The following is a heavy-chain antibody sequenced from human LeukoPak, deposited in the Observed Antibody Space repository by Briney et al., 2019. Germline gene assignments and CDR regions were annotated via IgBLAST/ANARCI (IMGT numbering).Heavy chain of an antibody. V-gene: IGHV4-59*08. D-gene: IGHD6-19*01. CDR3: ARGHSSGWYSNWFDP. Sequence: SETLSLTCTVSGGSISSYYWSWIRQPPGKGLEWIGCLYDSGSTNYNPSLKSRATISVDTSKNQFSLNLRSVTAADTAVYYCARGHSSGWYSNWFDPWGQGTLVSVSS. CDR1: GGSISSYY. J-gene: IGHJ5*02. CDR2: LYDSGST.